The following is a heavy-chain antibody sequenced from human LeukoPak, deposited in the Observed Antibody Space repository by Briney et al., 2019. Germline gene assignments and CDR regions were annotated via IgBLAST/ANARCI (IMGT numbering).Heavy chain of an antibody. Sequence: GGSLRLSCAASGFTFTTYWMSWVRQAPGKGLEWVANIKQDGTEKYYVDSVKGRFTISRDNSKDTVYLQINSLRAEDTAVYYCARRDQKAFEIWGQGTMVTVSS. CDR3: ARRDQKAFEI. V-gene: IGHV3-7*03. CDR2: IKQDGTEK. J-gene: IGHJ3*02. CDR1: GFTFTTYW.